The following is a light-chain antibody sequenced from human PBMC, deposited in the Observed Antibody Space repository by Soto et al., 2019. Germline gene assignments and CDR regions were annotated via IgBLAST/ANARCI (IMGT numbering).Light chain of an antibody. CDR3: MLYMGGGNNWV. CDR2: NTN. V-gene: IGLV8-61*01. J-gene: IGLJ3*02. CDR1: SGSVSTNYY. Sequence: QPVVTQEPSFSVSPGGTVTLTCGLSSGSVSTNYYPSWYQQTPGQTPRTLIYNTNTRSSGVPDRFSGSLLGNKAALTITGAMADDESDYYCMLYMGGGNNWVFGGGTKLTVL.